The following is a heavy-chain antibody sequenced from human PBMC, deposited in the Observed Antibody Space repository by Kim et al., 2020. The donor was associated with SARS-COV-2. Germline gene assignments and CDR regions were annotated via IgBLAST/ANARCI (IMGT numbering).Heavy chain of an antibody. Sequence: ETLSLTCTVSGGSISSSSYYWGWIRQPPGKGLEWIGSIYYSGSTYYNPSLKSRVTISVDTSKNQFSLKLSSVTAADTAVYYCARHRFAPGLSSSWYRPFDYWGQGTLVTVSS. V-gene: IGHV4-39*01. CDR3: ARHRFAPGLSSSWYRPFDY. D-gene: IGHD6-13*01. CDR2: IYYSGST. J-gene: IGHJ4*02. CDR1: GGSISSSSYY.